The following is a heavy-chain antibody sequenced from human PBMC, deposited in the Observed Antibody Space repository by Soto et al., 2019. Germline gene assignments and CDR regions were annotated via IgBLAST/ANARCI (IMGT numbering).Heavy chain of an antibody. D-gene: IGHD4-4*01. CDR2: ISTDGRDK. V-gene: IGHV3-30*18. J-gene: IGHJ4*02. CDR3: PKGVPIYSERPDQ. Sequence: PGGSLRLSCAASGLTYSNFGMHWVRQAPGKGLEWVAIISTDGRDKYYGDSVKGRFTISRDNSENTLYLQMNSLREEDTAVYYCPKGVPIYSERPDQWGQGTLVTVYS. CDR1: GLTYSNFG.